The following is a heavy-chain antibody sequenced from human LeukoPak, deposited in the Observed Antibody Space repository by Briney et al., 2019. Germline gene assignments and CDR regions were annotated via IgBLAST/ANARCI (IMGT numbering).Heavy chain of an antibody. CDR1: GGSFSGYY. CDR2: INHSGST. J-gene: IGHJ6*03. V-gene: IGHV4-34*01. Sequence: SETLSLTCAVYGGSFSGYYWSWIRQPPGKGLEWIGEINHSGSTNYNPSLKSRVTISVDTSKNQFSLKLSSVTAADTAVYYCARHAPEMATHYYYYYYYMDVWGKGTTVTISS. CDR3: ARHAPEMATHYYYYYYYMDV. D-gene: IGHD5-24*01.